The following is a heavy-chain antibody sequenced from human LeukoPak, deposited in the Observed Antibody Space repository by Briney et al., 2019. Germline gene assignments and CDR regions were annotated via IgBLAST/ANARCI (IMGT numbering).Heavy chain of an antibody. CDR1: GGSFSGYY. CDR2: INHSRST. CDR3: AREVVPAAIGWFDP. Sequence: NPSETLSLTCAVYGGSFSGYYWSWIRQPPGKGLEWIGEINHSRSTNYNPSFKSRVTISVDTSKNQFSLKLSSVTAADTAVYYCAREVVPAAIGWFDPWGQGTLVTVSS. D-gene: IGHD2-2*01. J-gene: IGHJ5*02. V-gene: IGHV4-34*01.